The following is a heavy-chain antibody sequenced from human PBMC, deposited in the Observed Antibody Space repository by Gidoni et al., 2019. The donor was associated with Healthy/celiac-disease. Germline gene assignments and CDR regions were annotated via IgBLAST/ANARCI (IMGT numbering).Heavy chain of an antibody. CDR3: TTDLWYSIAYGMDV. J-gene: IGHJ6*02. V-gene: IGHV3-15*01. CDR2: IKSKTDGGTT. D-gene: IGHD6-13*01. Sequence: EVQLVESGAGLVKPGGSLRLSCAASGFTFSNAWMSWVRQAPGKGLEWVGRIKSKTDGGTTDYAAPVKGRFTISRDDSKNTLYLQMNSLKTEDTAVYYCTTDLWYSIAYGMDVWGQGTTVTVSS. CDR1: GFTFSNAW.